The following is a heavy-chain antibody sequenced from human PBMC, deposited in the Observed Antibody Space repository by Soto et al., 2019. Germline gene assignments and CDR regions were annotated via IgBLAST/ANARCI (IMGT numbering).Heavy chain of an antibody. CDR2: IYPGDSDT. D-gene: IGHD2-2*01. CDR3: ARQDRYCSSTSCYLFGY. Sequence: HGESLKISCKGSGYSFTSYWIGWVRQMPGKGLEWMGIIYPGDSDTRYSPSFQGQVTISADKSISTAYLQWSSLKASDTAMYYCARQDRYCSSTSCYLFGYWGQGTLVTVSS. CDR1: GYSFTSYW. V-gene: IGHV5-51*01. J-gene: IGHJ4*02.